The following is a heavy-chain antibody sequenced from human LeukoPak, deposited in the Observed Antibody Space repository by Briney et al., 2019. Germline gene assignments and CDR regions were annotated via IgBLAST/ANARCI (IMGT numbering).Heavy chain of an antibody. CDR3: ARDHPSDGGWSSSEIWFDP. CDR1: GVTFSSYW. D-gene: IGHD6-25*01. V-gene: IGHV3-7*01. Sequence: GGSLRLSCAVSGVTFSSYWMSWVRQAPGKGLEWVANIKQDGSEKYYVDSVKGRFTISRDNAKNSLYLQMNSLRAEDTAVYYCARDHPSDGGWSSSEIWFDPWGQGTLVTVSS. J-gene: IGHJ5*02. CDR2: IKQDGSEK.